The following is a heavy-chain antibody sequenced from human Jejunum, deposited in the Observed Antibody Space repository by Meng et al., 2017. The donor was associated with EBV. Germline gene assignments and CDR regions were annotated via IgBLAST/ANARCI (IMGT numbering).Heavy chain of an antibody. J-gene: IGHJ4*02. V-gene: IGHV2-5*02. Sequence: QITLKESGPTLVKPTETLTLTCTVSGFSLSTSGVGVGWIRQPPGKALEWLAHIYWDENKRYSTSLRSRLSIMKDTSKSQVVLTMTNMDPVDTATYYCARRYGDYVTYFDSWGQGILVTVSS. CDR1: GFSLSTSGVG. CDR3: ARRYGDYVTYFDS. CDR2: IYWDENK. D-gene: IGHD4-17*01.